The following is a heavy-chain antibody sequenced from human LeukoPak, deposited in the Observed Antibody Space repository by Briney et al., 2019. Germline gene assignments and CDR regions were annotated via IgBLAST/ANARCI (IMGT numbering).Heavy chain of an antibody. J-gene: IGHJ5*02. D-gene: IGHD2-2*01. V-gene: IGHV4-59*08. Sequence: SSETLSLTCTVPGGSISSYYWSWIRQPPGKGLEWIGYIYYTGSTNYNPSLKSRVTISVDTSKNQFSLKLRSVTAADTAIYYCARHHYDQLVSWFDPWGQGTLVTVSS. CDR2: IYYTGST. CDR1: GGSISSYY. CDR3: ARHHYDQLVSWFDP.